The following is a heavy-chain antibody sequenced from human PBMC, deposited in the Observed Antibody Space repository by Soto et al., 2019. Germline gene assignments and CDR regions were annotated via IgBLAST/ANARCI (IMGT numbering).Heavy chain of an antibody. J-gene: IGHJ4*02. CDR2: ISGRGGST. CDR3: AKGRGHDYGGKHHYFDY. V-gene: IGHV3-23*01. D-gene: IGHD4-17*01. Sequence: PGGSLRLSCAASGFTFSSYAMSWVRQAPGKGLEWVSAISGRGGSTYYADSVKGRFTISRDNSKNTLYLQMNSLRAEDTAVYYCAKGRGHDYGGKHHYFDYWGQGTLVTVSS. CDR1: GFTFSSYA.